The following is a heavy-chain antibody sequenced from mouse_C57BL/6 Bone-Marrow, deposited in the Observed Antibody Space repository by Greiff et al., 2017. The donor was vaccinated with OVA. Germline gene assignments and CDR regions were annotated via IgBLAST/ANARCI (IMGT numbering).Heavy chain of an antibody. CDR3: AGYYAMDY. J-gene: IGHJ4*01. V-gene: IGHV3-6*01. Sequence: DVKLVESGPGLVKPSQSLSLTCSVTGYSITSGYYWNWIRQFPGNKLEWMGYISYDGSNNYNPSLKNRISITRDTSKNQFFLKLNAVTTEDTATYYCAGYYAMDYWGQGTSVTVSS. CDR2: ISYDGSN. CDR1: GYSITSGYY.